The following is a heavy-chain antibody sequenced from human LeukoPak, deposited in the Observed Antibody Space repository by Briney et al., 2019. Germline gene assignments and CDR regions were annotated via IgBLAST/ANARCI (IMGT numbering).Heavy chain of an antibody. CDR3: AKDRAGEFDAFDI. Sequence: PGGSLRLSCAASGFTFSTYGMHWVRQAPGKGLEWVTFIRYDGSNKYYADSVKGRFTISRDNSKNTLYLQMNSLRAEDTAVYYCAKDRAGEFDAFDIWGQGTMVAVSS. CDR1: GFTFSTYG. V-gene: IGHV3-30*02. CDR2: IRYDGSNK. J-gene: IGHJ3*02. D-gene: IGHD3-10*01.